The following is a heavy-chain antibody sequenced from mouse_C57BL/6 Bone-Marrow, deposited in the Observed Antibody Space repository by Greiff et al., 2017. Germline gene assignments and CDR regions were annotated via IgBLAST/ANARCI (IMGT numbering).Heavy chain of an antibody. CDR1: GYTFTSYW. J-gene: IGHJ3*01. Sequence: QVQLKQPGAELVMPGASVKLSCKASGYTFTSYWMHWVKQRPGQGLEWIGEIDPSDSYTNYNQKFKGKSTLTVDKSSSTAYMQLSSLTSEDSAVYYCAREEIYYDYVFADWGQGTLVTVSA. V-gene: IGHV1-69*01. D-gene: IGHD2-4*01. CDR3: AREEIYYDYVFAD. CDR2: IDPSDSYT.